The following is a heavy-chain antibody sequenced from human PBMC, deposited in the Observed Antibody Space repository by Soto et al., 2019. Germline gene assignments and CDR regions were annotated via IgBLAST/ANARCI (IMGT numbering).Heavy chain of an antibody. Sequence: SETLSRSCAVSGGSVSSASFYWNWIRQPPGKGLEWIGYISYSGSTNYNPSLRSRVTISVDTSKNQFSLRLTSATAADTAVYYCARGDAINWFDSWGQGTRVTVSS. CDR2: ISYSGST. CDR1: GGSVSSASFY. V-gene: IGHV4-61*01. D-gene: IGHD2-2*01. J-gene: IGHJ5*01. CDR3: ARGDAINWFDS.